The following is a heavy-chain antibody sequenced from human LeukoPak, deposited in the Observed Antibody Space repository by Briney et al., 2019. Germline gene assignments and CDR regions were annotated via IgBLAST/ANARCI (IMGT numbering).Heavy chain of an antibody. CDR1: GFTFSNAW. V-gene: IGHV3-15*01. D-gene: IGHD3-22*01. CDR3: TTRDYYDSSGYTYY. CDR2: IKSKTDGGTT. Sequence: GGSLRLSCAASGFTFSNAWMSWVRQAPGKGLEWVGRIKSKTDGGTTDYAAPVKGRFTISRDDSKNTLYLQMNSLKTEDTAVYYCTTRDYYDSSGYTYYWGQGTLVTVSS. J-gene: IGHJ4*02.